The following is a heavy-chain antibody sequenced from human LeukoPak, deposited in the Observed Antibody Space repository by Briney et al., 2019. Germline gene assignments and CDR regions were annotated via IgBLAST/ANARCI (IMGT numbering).Heavy chain of an antibody. D-gene: IGHD4-17*01. CDR2: INHSGST. Sequence: SETLSLTCAVYGGSFSGYYWSWIRQPPGKGLEWIGEINHSGSTNYNPSLKSRVTISVDTSKNQFSLKLSSVTAADTAVYYCARQTRRGRGNYGDYSPQYFQHWGQGTLVTVSS. CDR3: ARQTRRGRGNYGDYSPQYFQH. J-gene: IGHJ1*01. CDR1: GGSFSGYY. V-gene: IGHV4-34*01.